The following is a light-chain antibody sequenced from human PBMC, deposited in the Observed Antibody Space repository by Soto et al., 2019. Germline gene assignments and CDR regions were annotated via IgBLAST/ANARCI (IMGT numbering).Light chain of an antibody. J-gene: IGKJ4*01. Sequence: EILLTQSPGTLSLSPGERATLSCRASQSVGRNYFSWYQKTPGQAPSLLIHGASSRATGTPERFSGSVSGTDFMITISRLEHEDSAVYYCQQYAESPLTFGGGTKVEIK. CDR1: QSVGRNY. CDR2: GAS. V-gene: IGKV3-20*01. CDR3: QQYAESPLT.